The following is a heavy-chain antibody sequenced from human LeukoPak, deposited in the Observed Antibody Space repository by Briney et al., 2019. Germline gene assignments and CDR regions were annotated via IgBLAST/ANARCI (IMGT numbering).Heavy chain of an antibody. CDR3: ASGGMVRHQLLNPFDY. D-gene: IGHD2-2*02. V-gene: IGHV4-39*01. J-gene: IGHJ4*02. CDR2: IYYSGST. CDR1: GGSISSSSYY. Sequence: PSEALSLTCTVSGGSISSSSYYWGWIRQPPGKGLEWIGSIYYSGSTYYNPSLKSRVTISVDTSKNQFSLKLSSVTAADTAVYYCASGGMVRHQLLNPFDYWGQGTLVTVSS.